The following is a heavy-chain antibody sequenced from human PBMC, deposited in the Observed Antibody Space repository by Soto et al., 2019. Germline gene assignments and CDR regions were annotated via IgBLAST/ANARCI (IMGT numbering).Heavy chain of an antibody. CDR3: AKGVRTLRFFSAHPGPPYFDS. Sequence: GGSLRLSCAASGFTFSNYAMSWVRQAPGKGLEWVSGLNSGGSTFYTDSVKGRFTISRDSSKITLYLQMNSLRAEDTAVYYCAKGVRTLRFFSAHPGPPYFDSWGQGTLVTVSS. D-gene: IGHD3-3*01. V-gene: IGHV3-23*01. CDR1: GFTFSNYA. J-gene: IGHJ4*02. CDR2: LNSGGST.